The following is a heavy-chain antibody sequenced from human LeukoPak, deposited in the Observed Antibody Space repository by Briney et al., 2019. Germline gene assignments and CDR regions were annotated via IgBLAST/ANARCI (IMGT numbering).Heavy chain of an antibody. D-gene: IGHD3-9*01. V-gene: IGHV3-23*01. J-gene: IGHJ4*02. CDR1: GFTFRSYA. CDR2: ISLNDGST. CDR3: AKAMTSSTYYFDS. Sequence: GGSLKLSCTASGFTFRSYAMNWVRQAPGKGLEWVSVISLNDGSTYYADSVRGRFTISRDNSKNTLFLQMNGLRAEDTAIYYCAKAMTSSTYYFDSRGQGTLVTVSS.